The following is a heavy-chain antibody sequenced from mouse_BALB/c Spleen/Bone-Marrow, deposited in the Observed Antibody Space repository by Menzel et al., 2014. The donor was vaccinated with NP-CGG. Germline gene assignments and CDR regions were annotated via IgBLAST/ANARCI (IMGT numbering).Heavy chain of an antibody. J-gene: IGHJ3*01. V-gene: IGHV5-4*02. Sequence: EVKLMESGGGLVKPGGSLKLSCAASGFTFSDYYMYWVRQTPEKRLEWVATISDGGSYTYYPDSVKGRFTISRDNAKINLYLQMSSLKSEDTAMYYCVLRWFAYWGQGTLVTVSA. CDR1: GFTFSDYY. CDR3: VLRWFAY. D-gene: IGHD1-1*01. CDR2: ISDGGSYT.